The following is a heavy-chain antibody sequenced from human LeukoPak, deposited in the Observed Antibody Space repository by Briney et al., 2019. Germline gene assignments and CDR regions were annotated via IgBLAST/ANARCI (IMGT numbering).Heavy chain of an antibody. Sequence: SETLSLTCTVSGVSVSSGSYYWSWIRQPPGKGLEWITYIHYSGDTNYNPSLKSRVTISVDTSKNQFSLKLRSVTAADTAVYYCARWAVAELGLDYWGQGTLVTVSS. J-gene: IGHJ4*02. V-gene: IGHV4-61*01. CDR2: IHYSGDT. CDR3: ARWAVAELGLDY. CDR1: GVSVSSGSYY. D-gene: IGHD6-19*01.